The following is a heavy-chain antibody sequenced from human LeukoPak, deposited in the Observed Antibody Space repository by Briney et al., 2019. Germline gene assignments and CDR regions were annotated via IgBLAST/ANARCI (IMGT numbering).Heavy chain of an antibody. CDR2: IYTSGST. V-gene: IGHV4-4*07. D-gene: IGHD6-6*01. CDR3: ASTIEYSNSLRDY. J-gene: IGHJ4*02. CDR1: GYSISSGYY. Sequence: SETLSLTCAVSGYSISSGYYCSWIRQPAGKGLEWIGRIYTSGSTNYNPSLKSRVTMSLDTSKNQFSLKLSSVTAADTAVYYCASTIEYSNSLRDYWGQGTLVTVSS.